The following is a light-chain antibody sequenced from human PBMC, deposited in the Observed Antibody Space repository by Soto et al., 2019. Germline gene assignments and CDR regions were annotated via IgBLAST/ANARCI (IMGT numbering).Light chain of an antibody. CDR2: GAS. CDR1: QSVGIN. CDR3: QQYGSSPRT. V-gene: IGKV3-20*01. J-gene: IGKJ5*01. Sequence: EIVMTQSPATLSVSSAERATLSCMASQSVGINLAWYQHKPGQAPRLLIYGASSRATGIPDRFSGSGSGTDFTLTISRLEPEDFAVYYCQQYGSSPRTFGQGTRLEIK.